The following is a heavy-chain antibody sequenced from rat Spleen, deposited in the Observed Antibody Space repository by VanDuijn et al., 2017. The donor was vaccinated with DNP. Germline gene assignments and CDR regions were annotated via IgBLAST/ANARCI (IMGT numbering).Heavy chain of an antibody. J-gene: IGHJ2*01. V-gene: IGHV5-22*01. CDR3: VRPDYYDGSYPHY. Sequence: EVHLVESGGGLVQPGRSLKLSCAASGFTFSDYYMAWVRQAPKKGLEWVAYISYDGSSTYYRDSVKGRFTISRDNAKSTLYLQMDSLRSEDTATYYCVRPDYYDGSYPHYWGQGVMVTVSS. CDR2: ISYDGSST. D-gene: IGHD1-12*02. CDR1: GFTFSDYY.